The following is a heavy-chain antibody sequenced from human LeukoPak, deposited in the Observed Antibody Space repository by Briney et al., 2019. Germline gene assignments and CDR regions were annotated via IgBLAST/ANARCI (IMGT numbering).Heavy chain of an antibody. V-gene: IGHV3-48*01. Sequence: GGSLRLSCAASGFTFSSYSMNWVRQAPGKGLEWVSYISSRSSTIYYADSVKGRFTISRDNAKNSLYLQMNSLRAEDTAVYYCARGYFDCDYWGQGTLVTVSS. CDR2: ISSRSSTI. CDR1: GFTFSSYS. CDR3: ARGYFDCDY. J-gene: IGHJ4*02. D-gene: IGHD3-9*01.